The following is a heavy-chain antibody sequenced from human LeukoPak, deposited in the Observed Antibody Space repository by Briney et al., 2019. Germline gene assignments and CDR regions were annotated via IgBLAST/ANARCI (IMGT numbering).Heavy chain of an antibody. J-gene: IGHJ4*02. CDR3: ARVFWETVNTGYYSDF. CDR2: ITSSSSDI. CDR1: GFTFSSYA. Sequence: GGSLRLSCAASGFTFSSYAMSWFRQAPGKGLEWISSITSSSSDIFYADSVRGRFTISRDNANNALHLQMNSLRAEDTAVYYCARVFWETVNTGYYSDFWGQGTLVTVSS. V-gene: IGHV3-21*01. D-gene: IGHD3-22*01.